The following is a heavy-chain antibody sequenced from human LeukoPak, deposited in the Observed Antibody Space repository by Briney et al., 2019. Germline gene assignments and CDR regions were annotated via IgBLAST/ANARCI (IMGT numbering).Heavy chain of an antibody. V-gene: IGHV3-74*01. CDR3: ANSGTGKY. CDR1: GFTFSTSW. Sequence: QAGGSLRLSCAASGFTFSTSWMHWVRQAPGKGLVWVSRINSDGSATSYAESVKGRFSISRDNAKNTLHLQMNSLRAEDTAVYYCANSGTGKYWGQGTLVTVSS. CDR2: INSDGSAT. J-gene: IGHJ4*02. D-gene: IGHD3-10*01.